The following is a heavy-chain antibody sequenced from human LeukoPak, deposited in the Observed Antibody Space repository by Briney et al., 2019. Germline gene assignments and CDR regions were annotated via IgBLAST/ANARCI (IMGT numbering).Heavy chain of an antibody. Sequence: PGRSLRLSCAASGFTFSSYGMHWVRQAPGKGLEWVAVISFDATNKYYADSVKGRFTISRDNSKNTLYLQMNSLRAEDTALYYCARKFLTGRLIDYWGQGTLVTVSS. CDR3: ARKFLTGRLIDY. CDR2: ISFDATNK. J-gene: IGHJ4*02. D-gene: IGHD7-27*01. V-gene: IGHV3-30*03. CDR1: GFTFSSYG.